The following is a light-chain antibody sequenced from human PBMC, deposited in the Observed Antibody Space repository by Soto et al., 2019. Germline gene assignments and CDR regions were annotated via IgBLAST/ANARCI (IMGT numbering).Light chain of an antibody. CDR2: GAS. CDR3: QQRKNWPPIT. Sequence: EIVMTQSQATLSVSPGERATLSCRASQSVSSDLAWYQQKPGQAPRLLIYGASTRATGIPARFSGSGSGTEFTLTISSLQSEDFAVYYCQQRKNWPPITFGQGTRLEIK. J-gene: IGKJ5*01. CDR1: QSVSSD. V-gene: IGKV3-15*01.